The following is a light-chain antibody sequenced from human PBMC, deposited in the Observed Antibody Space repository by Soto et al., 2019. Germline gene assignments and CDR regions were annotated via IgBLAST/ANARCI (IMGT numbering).Light chain of an antibody. CDR1: SSDVGGYNF. CDR2: DVS. CDR3: CSYAGSYTWV. J-gene: IGLJ1*01. Sequence: QSALTQPRSVSGSPGQSVTISCTGTSSDVGGYNFVSWCQQHPGKAPKLMIYDVSKRPSWVPDRFSGSKSGNTASLTISGLQAEDEADYYCCSYAGSYTWVFGTGTKLTVL. V-gene: IGLV2-11*01.